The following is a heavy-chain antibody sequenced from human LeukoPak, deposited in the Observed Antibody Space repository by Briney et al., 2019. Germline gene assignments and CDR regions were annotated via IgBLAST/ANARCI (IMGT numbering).Heavy chain of an antibody. CDR1: GGSISSDSYY. J-gene: IGHJ4*02. Sequence: SSETLSLTCTVSGGSISSDSYYWAWIRQPPGKGLEWIASIYYSGSTYYNPSLKSQVTISVDTSRNQFSLKLSSVTAADTAVYYCASLAVAGLSEGYWGQGTLVIVSS. D-gene: IGHD6-19*01. CDR2: IYYSGST. CDR3: ASLAVAGLSEGY. V-gene: IGHV4-39*01.